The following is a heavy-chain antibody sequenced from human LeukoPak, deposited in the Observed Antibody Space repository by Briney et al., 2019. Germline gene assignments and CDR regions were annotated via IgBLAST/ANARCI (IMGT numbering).Heavy chain of an antibody. CDR1: GFTFSSYG. J-gene: IGHJ4*02. CDR3: AKDRSITMVRGVIITGYYFDY. V-gene: IGHV3-30*02. Sequence: GGSLRLCCAASGFTFSSYGMHWVRQAPGKGLEWVAFIRYDGSNKYYADSVKGRFTISRDNSKNTLYLQMNSLRAEDTAVYYCAKDRSITMVRGVIITGYYFDYWGQGTLVTVSS. D-gene: IGHD3-10*01. CDR2: IRYDGSNK.